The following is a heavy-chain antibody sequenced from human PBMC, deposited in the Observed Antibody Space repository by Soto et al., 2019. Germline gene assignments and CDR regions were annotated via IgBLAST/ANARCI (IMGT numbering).Heavy chain of an antibody. CDR1: GYSFTDSH. Sequence: SVKVSCKTSGYSFTDSHLHWVRQAPGQGLEWMGWIAPSSGGTKFARKFQGRLTMTRDTSISTAYMELSSLGSDDTAVYFCATDLGSGRIPWGQVPLVTVSS. CDR2: IAPSSGGT. V-gene: IGHV1-2*02. D-gene: IGHD6-25*01. J-gene: IGHJ5*02. CDR3: ATDLGSGRIP.